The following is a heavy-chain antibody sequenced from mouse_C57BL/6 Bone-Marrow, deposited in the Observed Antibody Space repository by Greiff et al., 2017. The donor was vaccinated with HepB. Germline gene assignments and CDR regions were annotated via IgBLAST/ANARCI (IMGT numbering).Heavy chain of an antibody. CDR1: GFTFSDFY. Sequence: EVQVVESGGGLVQSGRSLRLSCATSGFTFSDFYMEWVRQAPGKGLEWIAASRNKANDYTTEYSASVKGRFIVSRDTSQSILYLQMNALRAEDTAIYYCARGYFYAMDYWGQGTSVTVSS. D-gene: IGHD2-12*01. CDR2: SRNKANDYTT. V-gene: IGHV7-1*01. CDR3: ARGYFYAMDY. J-gene: IGHJ4*01.